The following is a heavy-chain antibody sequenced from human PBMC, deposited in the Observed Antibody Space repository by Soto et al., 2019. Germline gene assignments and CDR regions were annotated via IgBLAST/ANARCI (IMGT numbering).Heavy chain of an antibody. Sequence: QVQLVQSGAEVKKPGSSVKVSCKASGGTFSSYAISWVRQAPGQGLEWMGGIIPIFDTADYAQKFQGRVTITADESTNTAYMELSSLRSEDTAVYYCAGHSSDVPGYYYGMDVWGQGTTVTVSS. D-gene: IGHD3-22*01. CDR3: AGHSSDVPGYYYGMDV. CDR2: IIPIFDTA. CDR1: GGTFSSYA. V-gene: IGHV1-69*12. J-gene: IGHJ6*02.